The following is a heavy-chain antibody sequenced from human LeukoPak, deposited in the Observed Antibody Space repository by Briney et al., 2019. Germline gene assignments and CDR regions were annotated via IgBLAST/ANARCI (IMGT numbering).Heavy chain of an antibody. D-gene: IGHD6-19*01. CDR3: VRSFPRFIPVEGTGGGT. J-gene: IGHJ5*02. V-gene: IGHV1-8*01. CDR1: GYTFTSYD. Sequence: ASVKVSCKASGYTFTSYDIHWVRQATGQGLEWMGRVNPNRGDTDYAQKFQGRVTMTRDTSISAAYMELSSLRFEDTALYYCVRSFPRFIPVEGTGGGTWGQGTLVTVSS. CDR2: VNPNRGDT.